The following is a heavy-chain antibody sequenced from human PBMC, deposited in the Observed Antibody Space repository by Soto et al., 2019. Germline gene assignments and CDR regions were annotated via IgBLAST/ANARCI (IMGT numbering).Heavy chain of an antibody. J-gene: IGHJ4*02. Sequence: ASVKVSCKASRYTFTAYAMHWLRQAPGQSLEWMGWIDTGNHNTKYSQKFQDRVTITADTFANRADMELSSLTFEDTAVYYCARDAKSDQRGVEAQQDGYFDYWGQGTLVTVSS. CDR3: ARDAKSDQRGVEAQQDGYFDY. D-gene: IGHD2-8*01. CDR2: IDTGNHNT. CDR1: RYTFTAYA. V-gene: IGHV1-3*04.